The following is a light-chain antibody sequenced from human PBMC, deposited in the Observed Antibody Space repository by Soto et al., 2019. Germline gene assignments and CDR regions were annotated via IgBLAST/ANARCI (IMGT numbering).Light chain of an antibody. CDR1: SAHSNYA. V-gene: IGLV4-69*01. Sequence: QSVLTQSPSASASLGASVKLTCTLSSAHSNYAIAWHQQLPEKGPRYLMKVLGDGDHTKADGIPDRFSASSSGADRYLTISGLQSDDEADYYCQTWGTGIHVVFGGGTKLTVL. CDR2: VLGDGDH. J-gene: IGLJ2*01. CDR3: QTWGTGIHVV.